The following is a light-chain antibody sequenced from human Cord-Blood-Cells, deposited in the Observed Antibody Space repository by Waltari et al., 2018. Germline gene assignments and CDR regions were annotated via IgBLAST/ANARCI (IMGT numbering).Light chain of an antibody. Sequence: DIVLTPSPATLSLSPRERATLSCRASQSVSSYLAWYQQKPGQAPRLLIYDASNRATGIPARFSGSGSGTDFTLTISSLEPEDFAVYYCQQRSNWPITFGQGTRLEIK. V-gene: IGKV3-11*01. J-gene: IGKJ5*01. CDR2: DAS. CDR1: QSVSSY. CDR3: QQRSNWPIT.